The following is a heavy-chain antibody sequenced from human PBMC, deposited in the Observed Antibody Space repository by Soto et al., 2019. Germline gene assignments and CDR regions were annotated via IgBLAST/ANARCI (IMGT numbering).Heavy chain of an antibody. CDR3: ARGCSGGSCYSEGYNWFDP. CDR1: GGTFSSYA. J-gene: IGHJ5*02. CDR2: IIPIFGTA. V-gene: IGHV1-69*12. Sequence: QVQLVQSGAEVKKPGSSVKVSCKASGGTFSSYAISWVRQAPGQGLEWMGGIIPIFGTANYAQKFQGRVTITADESTSTAYMELSSLRSEDTAVHYCARGCSGGSCYSEGYNWFDPWGQGTLVTVSS. D-gene: IGHD2-15*01.